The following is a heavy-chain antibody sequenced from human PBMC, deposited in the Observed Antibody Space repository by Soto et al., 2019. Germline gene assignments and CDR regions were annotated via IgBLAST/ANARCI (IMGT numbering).Heavy chain of an antibody. J-gene: IGHJ4*02. CDR2: ISYDGSNK. D-gene: IGHD5-18*01. V-gene: IGHV3-30*18. Sequence: GGSLRLSCAASGFTFSSYGMHWVRQAPGKGLEWVAVISYDGSNKYYADSVKGRFTISRDNSKNTLYLQMNSLRAEDTAVYYCAKDMRKQIWLHYWGQGTLVTVSS. CDR1: GFTFSSYG. CDR3: AKDMRKQIWLHY.